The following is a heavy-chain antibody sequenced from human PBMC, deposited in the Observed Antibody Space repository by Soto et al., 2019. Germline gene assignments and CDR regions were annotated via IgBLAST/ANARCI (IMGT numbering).Heavy chain of an antibody. J-gene: IGHJ5*02. CDR1: GFIFGDHV. D-gene: IGHD1-26*01. CDR2: ISGSGNSP. V-gene: IGHV3-23*04. CDR3: ARGTHSYSGSHELDA. Sequence: EVQLVESGGRLVQRGGSLRLSCSGSGFIFGDHVMDWVRQAPGKGLERVAGISGSGNSPFFIDSVKGRFTISRDNSKNTVYLEMNNLRDEDSAMYFCARGTHSYSGSHELDAWGLGTLVTVSS.